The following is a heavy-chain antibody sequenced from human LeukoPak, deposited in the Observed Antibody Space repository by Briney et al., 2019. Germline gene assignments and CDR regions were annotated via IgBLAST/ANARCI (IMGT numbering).Heavy chain of an antibody. CDR2: IYYSGST. Sequence: PSQTLSLTCAVSGGSISSGGYSWSWIRQPPGKGLEWIGSIYYSGSTYYNPSLKSRVTISVDTSKNQFSLKLSSVTAADTAVYYCAREEISGPFDYWGQGTLVTVSS. D-gene: IGHD5-24*01. J-gene: IGHJ4*02. V-gene: IGHV4-39*07. CDR3: AREEISGPFDY. CDR1: GGSISSGGYS.